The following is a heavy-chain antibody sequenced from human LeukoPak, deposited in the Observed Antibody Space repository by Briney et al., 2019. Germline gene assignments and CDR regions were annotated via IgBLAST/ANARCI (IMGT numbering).Heavy chain of an antibody. CDR3: ARTPVPQSFDY. CDR1: GGSISSYY. V-gene: IGHV4-59*01. J-gene: IGHJ4*02. Sequence: SETLSLTCTVSGGSISSYYWSWIRQPPGKGLEWIGYIYYSGSTNYNPSLKSRVTISVDTSKNQFSLKLSSVTAADTGVYYCARTPVPQSFDYWGQGTLVTVSS. CDR2: IYYSGST.